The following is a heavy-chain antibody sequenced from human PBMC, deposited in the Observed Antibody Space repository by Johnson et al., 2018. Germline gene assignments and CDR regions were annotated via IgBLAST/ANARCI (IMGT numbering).Heavy chain of an antibody. CDR3: TRSDYSGTYFS. CDR1: GFSFSGSP. Sequence: VQLVESGGGLVQXGGSLKLSCAASGFSFSGSPMHWVRPASGKGLEWVGRIRSKANNYAIASGASVKGRFTISRDDSKNTAYLQMNSLKTEDTAVYYCTRSDYSGTYFSWGQGTRVTVSS. V-gene: IGHV3-73*01. J-gene: IGHJ1*01. CDR2: IRSKANNYAI. D-gene: IGHD1-26*01.